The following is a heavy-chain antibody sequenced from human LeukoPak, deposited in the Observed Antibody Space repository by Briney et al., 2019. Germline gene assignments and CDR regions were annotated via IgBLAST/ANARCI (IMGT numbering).Heavy chain of an antibody. Sequence: ASVKVSCKASGYTFTSYDVNWVRQATGQGLEWMGWMNPNSGNTGYAQKFQGRVTMTRNTSISTAYMELSSLRSDDTAVYYCASRTVNSGSLLPFDYWGQGTLVTVSS. CDR2: MNPNSGNT. CDR3: ASRTVNSGSLLPFDY. V-gene: IGHV1-8*01. D-gene: IGHD1-26*01. J-gene: IGHJ4*02. CDR1: GYTFTSYD.